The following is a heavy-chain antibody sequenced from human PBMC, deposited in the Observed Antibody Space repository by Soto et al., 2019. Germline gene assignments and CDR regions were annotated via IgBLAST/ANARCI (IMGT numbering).Heavy chain of an antibody. CDR3: ARVGGYCSSTSCYDITHYYYMDV. CDR2: ISSSGSTI. J-gene: IGHJ6*03. Sequence: PGGSLRLSCAASGFTFSDYYMSWIRQAPGKGLEWVSYISSSGSTIYYADSVKGRFTISRDNAKNSLYLQMNSLRAEDTAVYYCARVGGYCSSTSCYDITHYYYMDVWGKGTTVTVSS. V-gene: IGHV3-11*01. CDR1: GFTFSDYY. D-gene: IGHD2-2*01.